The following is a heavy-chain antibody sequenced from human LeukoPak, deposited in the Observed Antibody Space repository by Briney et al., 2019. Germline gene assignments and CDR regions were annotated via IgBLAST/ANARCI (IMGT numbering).Heavy chain of an antibody. Sequence: GGSLRLSCAASGFTFRNYAMNWVRQATGKGLEWVSAISGSGGSTYYADSVKGRFTISRDNSKNTLYLQMNSLRAEDTAVYYCAKNSAMTHGAFDIWGQGTMVTVSS. CDR3: AKNSAMTHGAFDI. CDR1: GFTFRNYA. D-gene: IGHD2-2*01. J-gene: IGHJ3*02. V-gene: IGHV3-23*01. CDR2: ISGSGGST.